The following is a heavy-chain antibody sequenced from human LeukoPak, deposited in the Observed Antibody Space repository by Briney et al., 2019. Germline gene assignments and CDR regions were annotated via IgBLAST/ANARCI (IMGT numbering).Heavy chain of an antibody. V-gene: IGHV4-4*07. Sequence: SETLSLTWDVSGXSISSYYGSWIRQPAGKGLEWLGRIYPSGSANYNPSLKSRGTMSVDTSKNQFSLRLSSVTAADTAVYFCARDYNNWYFDLWGRGTLVTVSS. CDR3: ARDYNNWYFDL. J-gene: IGHJ2*01. CDR1: GXSISSYY. CDR2: IYPSGSA. D-gene: IGHD5-24*01.